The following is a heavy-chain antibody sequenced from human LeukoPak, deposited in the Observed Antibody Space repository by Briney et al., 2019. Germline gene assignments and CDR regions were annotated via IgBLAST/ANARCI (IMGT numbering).Heavy chain of an antibody. CDR3: AADHPVTRIYYYYGMDV. J-gene: IGHJ6*02. D-gene: IGHD4-17*01. V-gene: IGHV1-18*01. CDR2: ISAYNGNT. Sequence: GASVKVSCEASGYTLTSYDISWVRQAPGQGLEWMGWISAYNGNTNYAQKLQGRVTMTTDTSTSTAYMDLRSLRSDDTAVYYCAADHPVTRIYYYYGMDVWGQGTTVTISS. CDR1: GYTLTSYD.